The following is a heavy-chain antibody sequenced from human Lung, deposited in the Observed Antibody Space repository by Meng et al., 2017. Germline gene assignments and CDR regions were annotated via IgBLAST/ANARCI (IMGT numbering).Heavy chain of an antibody. CDR1: GFNFTSYS. J-gene: IGHJ4*02. Sequence: EVHLVESGGGLVKPGGSLRLSCAATGFNFTSYSMNWVHQAPGKALEWVSSISSSSTYADSVKGRFTISRDNAKNSLYLQMNSLRAEDTAVYYCARGRVVVAATPSDYWGQGTLVTVSS. CDR2: ISSSST. V-gene: IGHV3-21*01. D-gene: IGHD2-15*01. CDR3: ARGRVVVAATPSDY.